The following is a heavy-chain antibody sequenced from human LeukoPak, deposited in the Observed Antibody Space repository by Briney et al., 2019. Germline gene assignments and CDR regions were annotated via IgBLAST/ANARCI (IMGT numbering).Heavy chain of an antibody. CDR2: IWYDGSNK. V-gene: IGHV3-33*01. CDR1: GFTFSSYG. CDR3: ARGRGGTGNLDY. Sequence: GGSLRLSCAASGFTFSSYGMHWVRQAPGKGLEWVAVIWYDGSNKYYADSVKGRFTISRDNSKNTLYLQMNSLRAEDTAVYYCARGRGGTGNLDYWGQGTLVTVSS. D-gene: IGHD3-10*01. J-gene: IGHJ4*02.